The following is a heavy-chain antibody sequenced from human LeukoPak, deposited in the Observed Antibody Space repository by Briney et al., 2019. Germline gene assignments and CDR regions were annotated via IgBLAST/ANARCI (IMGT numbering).Heavy chain of an antibody. Sequence: SETLSLTCAVPGGSISSGGYSWSWIRQPPGKGLEWIGYIYHSGSTYYNPSLKSRVTISVDRSKNQFSLKLSSVTAADTAVYYCARVPYSDYYGSGSYYQLYYYYGMDVWGKGTTVTVSS. J-gene: IGHJ6*04. D-gene: IGHD3-10*01. CDR1: GGSISSGGYS. V-gene: IGHV4-30-2*01. CDR2: IYHSGST. CDR3: ARVPYSDYYGSGSYYQLYYYYGMDV.